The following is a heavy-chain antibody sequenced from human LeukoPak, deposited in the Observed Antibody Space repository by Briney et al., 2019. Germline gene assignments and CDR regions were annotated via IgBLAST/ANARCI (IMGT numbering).Heavy chain of an antibody. Sequence: SETLSLTCTVSGGSLSSSGYFWVWVRQPPGKGLEFIGIIYYTGSTYYNPSLKSRVTISVDTSKNQFSLNLSSVTAADTAVYYCARRASGLNWFDPWGQGTLVTVSS. J-gene: IGHJ5*02. D-gene: IGHD3-10*01. CDR3: ARRASGLNWFDP. CDR1: GGSLSSSGYF. V-gene: IGHV4-39*01. CDR2: IYYTGST.